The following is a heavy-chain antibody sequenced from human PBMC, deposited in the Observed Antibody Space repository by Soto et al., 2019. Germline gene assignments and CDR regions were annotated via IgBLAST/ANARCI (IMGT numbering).Heavy chain of an antibody. Sequence: TLYLTCADSGGSISSGGYSWSWIRQPPGKGLEWIGYIYQSGSTYYNPSLKSRVTIPVDRSRNQFSLKLSSVTAADTAVYFCATQSYSNSGAYYYYAMDVWGQGTTVTVSS. CDR3: ATQSYSNSGAYYYYAMDV. J-gene: IGHJ6*02. V-gene: IGHV4-30-2*01. CDR2: IYQSGST. CDR1: GGSISSGGYS. D-gene: IGHD4-4*01.